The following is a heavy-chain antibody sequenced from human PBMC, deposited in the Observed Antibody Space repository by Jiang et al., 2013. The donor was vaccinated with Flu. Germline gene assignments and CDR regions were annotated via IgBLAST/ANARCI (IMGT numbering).Heavy chain of an antibody. V-gene: IGHV1-3*01. CDR3: ASGFYFGSGKSRVPESLYYYYYGLDV. J-gene: IGHJ6*02. Sequence: SVKLSCEASGYRFTSYVIHWVRQAPGQGLEWMGWINVAKGSTEYSQKVQDRVTITRDTSASTAYMELSGLRSDDTAIYYCASGFYFGSGKSRVPESLYYYYYGLDVWGLGTTVTVSS. D-gene: IGHD3-10*01. CDR1: GYRFTSYV. CDR2: INVAKGST.